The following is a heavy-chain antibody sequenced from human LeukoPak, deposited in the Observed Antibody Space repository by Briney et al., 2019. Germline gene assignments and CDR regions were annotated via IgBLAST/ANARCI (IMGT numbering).Heavy chain of an antibody. CDR1: GFTFSSYA. D-gene: IGHD3-3*01. CDR3: ARAVLRSLFDP. CDR2: ISYDGSNK. V-gene: IGHV3-30-3*01. Sequence: PGGSLSLSCAASGFTFSSYAMHWVRQAPGKGLEWVAVISYDGSNKYYADSVKGRFTISRDNSKNTLYLQMNSLRAEDTAVYYCARAVLRSLFDPWGQGTLVTVSS. J-gene: IGHJ5*02.